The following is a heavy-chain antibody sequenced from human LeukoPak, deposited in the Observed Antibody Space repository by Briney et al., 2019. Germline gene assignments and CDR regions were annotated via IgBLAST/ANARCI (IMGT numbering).Heavy chain of an antibody. Sequence: PGGSLRLSCAASGFTFSSYGMHWVRQAPGKGLEWVAVISYDGSNKYYADSVKGRFTISGDNSKNTLYLQMNSLRAEDTAVYYCARGHHIAPRPTYFDYWGQGTLVTVSS. D-gene: IGHD6-6*01. CDR3: ARGHHIAPRPTYFDY. CDR1: GFTFSSYG. J-gene: IGHJ4*02. V-gene: IGHV3-30*03. CDR2: ISYDGSNK.